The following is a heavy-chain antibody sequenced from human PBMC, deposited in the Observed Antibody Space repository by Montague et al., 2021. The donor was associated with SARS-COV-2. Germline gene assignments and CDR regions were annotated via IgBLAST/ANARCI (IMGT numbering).Heavy chain of an antibody. D-gene: IGHD3-22*01. J-gene: IGHJ6*02. Sequence: SLRLSRAASGFTFGDYAMHWVRQAPGKGLEWVSGISWNSGSIGYXXSVKGRFTISRDNAKNSLYLQMNSLRAEDTALYYCAKDMGSRVYYYSSGFEATGGYGMDVWGQGTTVTVSS. V-gene: IGHV3-9*01. CDR3: AKDMGSRVYYYSSGFEATGGYGMDV. CDR1: GFTFGDYA. CDR2: ISWNSGSI.